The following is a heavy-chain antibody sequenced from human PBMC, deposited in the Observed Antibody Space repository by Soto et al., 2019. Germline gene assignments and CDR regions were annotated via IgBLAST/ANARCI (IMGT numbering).Heavy chain of an antibody. D-gene: IGHD4-17*01. CDR3: ARLPWADYGGSFDP. V-gene: IGHV4-59*11. J-gene: IGHJ5*02. Sequence: SQTLSLTCAVSGDSITSHHWSWVLQSPWKGLECIGWIHYNGNYIYNPSLRGRIRISLDTSRNQFSLILTSVTAADTAVYYWARLPWADYGGSFDPWGQGTLLTVAS. CDR2: IHYNGNY. CDR1: GDSITSHH.